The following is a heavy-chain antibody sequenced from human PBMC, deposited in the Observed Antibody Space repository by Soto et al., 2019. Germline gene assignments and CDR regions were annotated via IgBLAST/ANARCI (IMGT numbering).Heavy chain of an antibody. D-gene: IGHD6-19*01. V-gene: IGHV4-59*08. CDR1: GGSSSSYY. J-gene: IGHJ4*02. CDR3: ARHDISVAGTGY. Sequence: LETLPHTCTVSGGSSSSYYWSWIRQPPGKGLEWIGYIYYSGSTNYNPSLKSRVTISVDTSKNQFSLKLSSVTAADTAVYYCARHDISVAGTGYWGQGTLVTVSS. CDR2: IYYSGST.